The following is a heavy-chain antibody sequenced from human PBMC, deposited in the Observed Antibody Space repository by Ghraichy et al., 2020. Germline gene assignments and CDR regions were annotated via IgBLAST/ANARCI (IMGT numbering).Heavy chain of an antibody. D-gene: IGHD3-10*01. V-gene: IGHV1-69*02. CDR1: GGTFSSYT. CDR3: ARAYGVRGVIDY. J-gene: IGHJ4*02. Sequence: SVKVSCKASGGTFSSYTISWVRQAPGQGLEWMGRIIPILGIANYAQKFQGRVTITADKSTSTAYMELSSLRSEDTAVYYCARAYGVRGVIDYWGQGTLVTVSS. CDR2: IIPILGIA.